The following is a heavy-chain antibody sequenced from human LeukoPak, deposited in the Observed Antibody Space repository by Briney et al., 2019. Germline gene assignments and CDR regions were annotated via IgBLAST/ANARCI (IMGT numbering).Heavy chain of an antibody. D-gene: IGHD3-22*01. Sequence: PSETLSLTCAVTGGSISSGGYSWSWIRQPPGKGLEWIGYIYHSGSTYYNPSLKSRVTISVDRSKNQFSLKLSSVTAADTAVYYCARGPTVGVVVRGIDPWGQGTLVTVSS. CDR2: IYHSGST. J-gene: IGHJ5*02. V-gene: IGHV4-30-2*01. CDR3: ARGPTVGVVVRGIDP. CDR1: GGSISSGGYS.